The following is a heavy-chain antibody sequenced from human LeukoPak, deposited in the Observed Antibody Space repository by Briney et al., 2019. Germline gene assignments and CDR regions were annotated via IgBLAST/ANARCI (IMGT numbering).Heavy chain of an antibody. J-gene: IGHJ4*02. CDR1: GFTFSSYT. Sequence: PGGSLRLSGAASGFTFSSYTISWVRQAPGKGLESAAAISGSGGRAYYADSVRGRFTISRDNSKNTLYLQMNSLRAGDTAVYYCAKDPIWGSWNDVGDLNYWGQGTLVTVSS. V-gene: IGHV3-23*01. D-gene: IGHD1-1*01. CDR2: ISGSGGRA. CDR3: AKDPIWGSWNDVGDLNY.